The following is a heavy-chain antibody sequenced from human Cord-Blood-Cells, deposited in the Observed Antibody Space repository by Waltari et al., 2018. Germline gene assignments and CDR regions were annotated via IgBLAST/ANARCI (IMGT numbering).Heavy chain of an antibody. J-gene: IGHJ6*02. CDR3: ARGLVYDSSGYYYYYGMDV. CDR1: GGSISSGGYY. V-gene: IGHV4-31*03. Sequence: QVQLQESGPGLVKPSQTLSLTCTVSGGSISSGGYYWSWIRQHPGKGLEWIGYIYDRGTINYSPSLRSRVTRSVDTSKNRFSLKLSSVTAADTAVYYCARGLVYDSSGYYYYYGMDVWGQGTTVTVSS. CDR2: IYDRGTI. D-gene: IGHD3-22*01.